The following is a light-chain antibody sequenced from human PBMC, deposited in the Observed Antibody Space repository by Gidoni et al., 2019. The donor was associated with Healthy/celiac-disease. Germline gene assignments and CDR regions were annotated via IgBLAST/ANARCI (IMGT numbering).Light chain of an antibody. Sequence: EIVMTQSPATLPVSPGERATLSCRASQSVSSNLAWYQQKPGQAPRLLIYGASTRATGIPARFSGSGSGTEFTLTISSLQSEDFAVYYCQQYNNWPRRTFXQXTKVEIK. J-gene: IGKJ1*01. CDR1: QSVSSN. V-gene: IGKV3-15*01. CDR3: QQYNNWPRRT. CDR2: GAS.